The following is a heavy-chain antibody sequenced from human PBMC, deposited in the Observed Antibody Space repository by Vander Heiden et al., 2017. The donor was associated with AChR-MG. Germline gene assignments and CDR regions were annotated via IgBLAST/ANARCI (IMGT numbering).Heavy chain of an antibody. CDR2: IYSGGST. V-gene: IGHV3-53*01. CDR1: GFTVSSNY. CDR3: ARERNYYYYGMDV. J-gene: IGHJ6*02. Sequence: EVQLVESGGGLIQPGGSLRLSCAASGFTVSSNYMSWVRQAPGKGLEWVSVIYSGGSTYYADSVKGRFTISRDNSKNTLYLQMNSLRAEDTAVYYCARERNYYYYGMDVWGQGTTVTVSS.